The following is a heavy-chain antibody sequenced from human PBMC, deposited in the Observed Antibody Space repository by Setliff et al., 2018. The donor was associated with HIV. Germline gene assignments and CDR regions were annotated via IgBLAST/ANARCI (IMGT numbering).Heavy chain of an antibody. V-gene: IGHV4-59*01. Sequence: PSETLSLTCTVSGGSISTFYWSWLRQPPGKGLEWIGYIYYTGSTNYNPSLQSRVTISVDTSNNQFSLKLSSVTTADSAVYYCARSSMSRESRRAFDIWGQGTLVTVSS. CDR2: IYYTGST. CDR1: GGSISTFY. CDR3: ARSSMSRESRRAFDI. J-gene: IGHJ3*02. D-gene: IGHD3-10*01.